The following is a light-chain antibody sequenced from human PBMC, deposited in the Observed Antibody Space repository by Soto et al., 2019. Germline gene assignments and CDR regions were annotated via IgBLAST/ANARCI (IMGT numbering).Light chain of an antibody. CDR1: SSDVGVYNY. CDR3: SSSSTSSTHVV. J-gene: IGLJ2*01. V-gene: IGLV2-14*01. Sequence: QSALTQPASVSGSPGQSITISCTGTSSDVGVYNYVSWYQQHPHKAPNLIIYDVTNRPSGLSNRCSGAKSGYTASLTISGLQDDDEAADYCSSSSTSSTHVVFGGGTKLTVL. CDR2: DVT.